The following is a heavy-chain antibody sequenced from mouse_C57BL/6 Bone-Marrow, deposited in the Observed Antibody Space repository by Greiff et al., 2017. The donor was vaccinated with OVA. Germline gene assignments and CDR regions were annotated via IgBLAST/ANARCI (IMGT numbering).Heavy chain of an antibody. CDR2: IDPETGGT. J-gene: IGHJ3*01. V-gene: IGHV1-15*01. Sequence: QVQLKESGAELVRPGASVTLSCKASGYTFTDYEMHWVKQTPVHGLEWIGAIDPETGGTAYNQKFKGKAILTADKSSSTAYMELRSLTSEDSAVYYCTRAPFPFAYWGQGTLVTVSA. CDR3: TRAPFPFAY. CDR1: GYTFTDYE.